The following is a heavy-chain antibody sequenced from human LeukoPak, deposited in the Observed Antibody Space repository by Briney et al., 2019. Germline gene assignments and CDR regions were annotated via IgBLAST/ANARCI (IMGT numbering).Heavy chain of an antibody. CDR1: GGSISSGSYY. Sequence: PSETLSLTCTVSGGSISSGSYYWSWIRQPAGKGLEWIVRIYTSGSTNYNPSLKSRVTISVDTSKNQFSLKLSSVTAADTAVYYCAREPERDLWFGEFLDYWGQGTLVTVSS. V-gene: IGHV4-61*02. CDR3: AREPERDLWFGEFLDY. CDR2: IYTSGST. D-gene: IGHD3-10*01. J-gene: IGHJ4*02.